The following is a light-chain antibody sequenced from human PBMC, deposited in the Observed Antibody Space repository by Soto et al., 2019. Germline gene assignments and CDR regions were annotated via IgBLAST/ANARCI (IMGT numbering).Light chain of an antibody. CDR1: QSVRNF. J-gene: IGKJ5*01. V-gene: IGKV3-11*01. CDR2: DIS. CDR3: QQHSNWPIT. Sequence: EIVLTQSPATLSLSPGERATLSSRASQSVRNFLAWYQQIPGQAPRLLIYDISNRATGIPARFSGGGSETDFTLTISSLEPEDFAVYYCQQHSNWPITFGQGTRLDIK.